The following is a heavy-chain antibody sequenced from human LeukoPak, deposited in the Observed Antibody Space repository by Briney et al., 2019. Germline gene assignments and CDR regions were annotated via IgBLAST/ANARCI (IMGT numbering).Heavy chain of an antibody. CDR3: ARDLEAVAAAFDY. CDR1: GFTFSSYA. V-gene: IGHV3-30-3*01. Sequence: GGSLRLSCAASGFTFSSYAMHWVRQAPGKGLEWVAVISYDGSNKYYADSVKGRFTISRDNSKNTLYLQMNSLRAEDTAVYYCARDLEAVAAAFDYWGQGTLVTVSS. J-gene: IGHJ4*02. D-gene: IGHD6-19*01. CDR2: ISYDGSNK.